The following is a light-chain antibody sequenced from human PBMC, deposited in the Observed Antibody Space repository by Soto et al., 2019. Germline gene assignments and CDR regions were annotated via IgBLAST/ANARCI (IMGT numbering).Light chain of an antibody. CDR3: QQSYSTRWT. J-gene: IGKJ1*01. CDR1: QSISSY. CDR2: AAS. Sequence: DIELTHSPCSLSASVGNRVTITCRASQSISSYLNWYQQKPGKAPKLLIYAASSLQSGVPSRFSGSGSGTDFTLTISSLQPEDFATYYCQQSYSTRWTFGQGTKVDIK. V-gene: IGKV1-39*01.